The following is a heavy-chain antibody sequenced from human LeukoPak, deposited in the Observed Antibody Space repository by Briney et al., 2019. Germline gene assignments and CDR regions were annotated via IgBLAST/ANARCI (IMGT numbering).Heavy chain of an antibody. CDR2: IWYDGSNK. CDR1: GFTFSSYG. CDR3: ARDERKGGVDIVATSPFDY. D-gene: IGHD5-12*01. V-gene: IGHV3-33*01. Sequence: GGSLRLSCAASGFTFSSYGMHWVRQAPGKGLEWVAVIWYDGSNKYYADSVKGRFTISRDNSKNTPYLQMNSLRAEDTAVYYCARDERKGGVDIVATSPFDYWGQGTLVTVSS. J-gene: IGHJ4*02.